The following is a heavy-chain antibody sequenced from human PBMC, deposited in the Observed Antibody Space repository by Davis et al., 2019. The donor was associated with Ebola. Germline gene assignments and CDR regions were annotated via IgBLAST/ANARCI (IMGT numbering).Heavy chain of an antibody. V-gene: IGHV1-18*04. J-gene: IGHJ6*02. Sequence: ASVKVSCKASGYTFTSYGISWVRQAPGQGLEWMGWISAYNGNTNYAQKLQGRVTMTTDTSTSTAYMELRSLRSDDTAVYYCAREGSSVAGYYYYYGMDVWGQGTTVTVSS. CDR3: AREGSSVAGYYYYYGMDV. CDR2: ISAYNGNT. CDR1: GYTFTSYG. D-gene: IGHD6-19*01.